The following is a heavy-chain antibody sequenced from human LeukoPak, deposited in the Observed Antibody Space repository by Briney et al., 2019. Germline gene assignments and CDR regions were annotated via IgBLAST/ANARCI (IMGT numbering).Heavy chain of an antibody. CDR1: GYTFTSYG. J-gene: IGHJ5*02. CDR2: ISAYNGNT. V-gene: IGHV1-18*01. CDR3: ARDPRLDIVVVVAATRFDP. D-gene: IGHD2-15*01. Sequence: ASVKVSCKASGYTFTSYGISWVRQAPGQGLEWMGWISAYNGNTNYAQKLQGRVTMTTDTSTSTAYMELRSLRSDDTAAYYCARDPRLDIVVVVAATRFDPWGQGTLVTVSS.